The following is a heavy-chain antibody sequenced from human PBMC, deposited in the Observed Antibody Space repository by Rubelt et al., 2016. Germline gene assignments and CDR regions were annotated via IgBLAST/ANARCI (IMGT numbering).Heavy chain of an antibody. J-gene: IGHJ4*02. CDR3: TRSLDY. V-gene: IGHV3-53*01. CDR2: SYSGGST. CDR1: GFTVSSNY. Sequence: EVQLVESGGGLVQPGGSLRLSCAASGFTVSSNYMSWVRQAPGQGLEWVSDSYSGGSTYYAASVKGRFTSSRDNAKNSLYLEMNTLRAEDTALYYCTRSLDYWGQGTLVTVAS.